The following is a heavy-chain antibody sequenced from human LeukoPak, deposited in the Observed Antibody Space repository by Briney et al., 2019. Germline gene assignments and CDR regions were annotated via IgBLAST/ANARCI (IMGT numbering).Heavy chain of an antibody. V-gene: IGHV4-4*07. CDR3: ARVGLGGYNDAFDI. Sequence: SETLSPTCTVSGGSISSYYWTWIRQPAGKGLEWIGRIYTSGSTNYNPSLKSRVTMSVDTSKNQFSLKLSSVTAADTAVYYCARVGLGGYNDAFDIWGQGTMVTVSS. D-gene: IGHD3-22*01. CDR1: GGSISSYY. J-gene: IGHJ3*02. CDR2: IYTSGST.